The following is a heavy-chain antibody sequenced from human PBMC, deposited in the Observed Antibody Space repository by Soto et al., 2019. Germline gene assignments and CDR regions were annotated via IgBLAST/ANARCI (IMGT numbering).Heavy chain of an antibody. CDR3: IRDFGEVGSTAAFDI. J-gene: IGHJ3*02. Sequence: EVQLVESGGGLVQPGGSLRLSCAASGFTFSRFWMHWVRQAPGKGLVWVAHIHSDGSSTSYADLVKGRFTISRDNAKHTVYLQMNILRAEDTAMYYCIRDFGEVGSTAAFDIWGHGTMVTV. CDR2: IHSDGSST. V-gene: IGHV3-74*01. CDR1: GFTFSRFW. D-gene: IGHD1-26*01.